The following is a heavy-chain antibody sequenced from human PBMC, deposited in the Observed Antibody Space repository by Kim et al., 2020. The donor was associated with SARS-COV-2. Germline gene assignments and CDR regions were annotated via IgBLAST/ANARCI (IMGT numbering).Heavy chain of an antibody. Sequence: PSLKSRVTISVDTSKNQVSLKLSSVTAADTAVYYCAGEMATILSYYYGMDVWGQGTTVTVSS. V-gene: IGHV4-39*01. J-gene: IGHJ6*02. CDR3: AGEMATILSYYYGMDV. D-gene: IGHD5-12*01.